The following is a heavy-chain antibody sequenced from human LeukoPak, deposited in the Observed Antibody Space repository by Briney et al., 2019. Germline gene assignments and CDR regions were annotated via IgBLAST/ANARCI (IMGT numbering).Heavy chain of an antibody. Sequence: GGSLRLSCAASGFTFSDSAMDWVRQAPGKGLEWVSLISHSGANTFYADSVKGRFSVSRDNSKNTLYLQMNSLRAEDTAVYYCAKDLRPRIQLWLDYWGQGTPVTVSS. V-gene: IGHV3-23*01. CDR2: ISHSGANT. D-gene: IGHD5-18*01. J-gene: IGHJ4*02. CDR3: AKDLRPRIQLWLDY. CDR1: GFTFSDSA.